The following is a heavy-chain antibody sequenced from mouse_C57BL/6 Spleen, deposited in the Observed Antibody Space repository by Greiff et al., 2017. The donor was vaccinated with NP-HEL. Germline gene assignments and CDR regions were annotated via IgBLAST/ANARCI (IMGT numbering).Heavy chain of an antibody. V-gene: IGHV1-7*01. D-gene: IGHD2-1*01. CDR1: GYTFTSYW. Sequence: QVQLQQSGAELAKPGASVKLSCKASGYTFTSYWMHWVKQRPGQGLEWIGYINPSSGYTTYNQKFKDKAPLTADKSSSTAYMQLSSLTYEDSAVYYCARSTRRDLLYAMAYWGQGTSVTVSS. J-gene: IGHJ4*01. CDR3: ARSTRRDLLYAMAY. CDR2: INPSSGYT.